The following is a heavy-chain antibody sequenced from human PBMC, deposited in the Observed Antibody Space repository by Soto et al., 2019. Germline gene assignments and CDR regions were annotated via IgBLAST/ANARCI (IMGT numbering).Heavy chain of an antibody. D-gene: IGHD3-16*02. CDR1: GFTSDDYA. J-gene: IGHJ3*02. CDR2: ISWNSGSI. V-gene: IGHV3-9*02. CDR3: AKGLGELSLLGGLDI. Sequence: ALRLSCAASGFTSDDYAMHWVRQAPWKGLEWVSGISWNSGSIGYADSVKGRFTISRDNAKNSLYLQMNSLRAEDTALYYCAKGLGELSLLGGLDIWGQGTMVTVSS.